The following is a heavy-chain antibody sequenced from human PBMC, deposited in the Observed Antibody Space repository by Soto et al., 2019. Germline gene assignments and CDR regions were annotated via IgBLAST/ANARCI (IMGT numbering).Heavy chain of an antibody. CDR3: ARAGHDY. J-gene: IGHJ4*02. V-gene: IGHV3-74*01. Sequence: EVQLVESGGGLVQPGGSLILSCAASGFTFSNYWMHWVRQAPGKGLVRVSRINGDGSSTNYADSVKGRFTISRDNAKNTLYLQMNSLRAEDTAVYYCARAGHDYWGQGTLVTVSS. CDR2: INGDGSST. CDR1: GFTFSNYW.